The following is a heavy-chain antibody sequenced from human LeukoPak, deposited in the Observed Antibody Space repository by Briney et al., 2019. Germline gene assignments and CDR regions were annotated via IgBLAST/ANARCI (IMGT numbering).Heavy chain of an antibody. Sequence: GSLRLSCAASGFALSNYAMIWVRQAPGKGLEWVSAISGSGARTYYADSVKGRFTISRDDSKNMVDLQMNSLRAEDTALYFCVKGGGAAFYYFDFWGQGTLVTVSS. CDR2: ISGSGART. D-gene: IGHD3-16*01. CDR1: GFALSNYA. CDR3: VKGGGAAFYYFDF. J-gene: IGHJ4*02. V-gene: IGHV3-23*01.